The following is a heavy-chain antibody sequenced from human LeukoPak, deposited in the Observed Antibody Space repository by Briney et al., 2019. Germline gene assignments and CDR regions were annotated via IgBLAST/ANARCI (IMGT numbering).Heavy chain of an antibody. Sequence: GASVKVSCKASGGTFSSYAISWVRQAPGQGLEWMGGIIPIFGTASYAQKFQGRVTITADESTSTAYMELSSLRSEDTAVYYCAILLAYCGGDCYPFDYWGQGTLVTVSS. CDR3: AILLAYCGGDCYPFDY. CDR1: GGTFSSYA. V-gene: IGHV1-69*13. CDR2: IIPIFGTA. J-gene: IGHJ4*02. D-gene: IGHD2-21*02.